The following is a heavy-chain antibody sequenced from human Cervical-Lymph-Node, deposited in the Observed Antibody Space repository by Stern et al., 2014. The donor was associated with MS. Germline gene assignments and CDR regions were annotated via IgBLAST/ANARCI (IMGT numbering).Heavy chain of an antibody. CDR2: IVVGSGNT. D-gene: IGHD3-22*01. J-gene: IGHJ3*02. CDR3: AAEPMYYSDSVGAFDI. Sequence: QLVESGPEVKKPGTSVTVSCKASGFTFTSSAVQWVRQARGPRLEWIGWIVVGSGNTNYAQKFQERVTITRDMSTSTAYMELSSLRAEDTAVYYCAAEPMYYSDSVGAFDIWGQGTMVTVSS. CDR1: GFTFTSSA. V-gene: IGHV1-58*01.